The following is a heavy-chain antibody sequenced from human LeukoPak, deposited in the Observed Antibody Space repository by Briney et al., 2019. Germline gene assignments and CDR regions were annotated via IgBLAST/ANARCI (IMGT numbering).Heavy chain of an antibody. J-gene: IGHJ6*03. CDR1: GGSTDSYYY. D-gene: IGHD1-26*01. V-gene: IGHV4-59*08. CDR3: ARWGVGGRREQVGATTPYYYMDV. CDR2: IDYSGRT. Sequence: SETLSLTCTVSGGSTDSYYYWSWIRQPPGKGLEWIGYIDYSGRTKYNPSLQSRVTISVDTSKTQLSLRLGSVTAADTAVYFCARWGVGGRREQVGATTPYYYMDVWGKGTTVTVSS.